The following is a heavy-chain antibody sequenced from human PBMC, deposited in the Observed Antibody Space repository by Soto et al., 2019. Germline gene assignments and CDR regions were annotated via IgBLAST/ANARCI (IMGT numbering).Heavy chain of an antibody. V-gene: IGHV3-73*02. J-gene: IGHJ1*01. CDR2: IRSKANDYAT. D-gene: IGHD2-15*01. Sequence: EVQLVQSGGGLVQPGGSLKLSCAASGFTFSGSTVHWVRQASGEGLQWVGRIRSKANDYATTYIASVKGRFTIFRDDSRNSAYLQMSDLKTEDTAVYYCTGGYWTGGTCYSGYFQHWGQGALVTVFS. CDR1: GFTFSGST. CDR3: TGGYWTGGTCYSGYFQH.